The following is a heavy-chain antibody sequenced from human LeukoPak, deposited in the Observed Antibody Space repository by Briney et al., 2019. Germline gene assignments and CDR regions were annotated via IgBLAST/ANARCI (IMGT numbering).Heavy chain of an antibody. CDR1: EFSVGSNY. CDR2: IYSGGST. Sequence: GGSLRLSCAASEFSVGSNYMTWVRQAPGKGLEWVSLIYSGGSTYYADSVKGRFTISRDNSKNTLYLQMNSLRAEDTAVYYCARTSPYSGSYYYMDVWGKGTTVTVSS. J-gene: IGHJ6*03. V-gene: IGHV3-66*01. CDR3: ARTSPYSGSYYYMDV. D-gene: IGHD1-26*01.